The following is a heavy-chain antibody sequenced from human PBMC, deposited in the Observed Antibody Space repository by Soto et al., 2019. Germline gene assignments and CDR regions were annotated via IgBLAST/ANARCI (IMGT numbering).Heavy chain of an antibody. CDR1: GFTFSDYY. CDR2: ISSSGSTI. J-gene: IGHJ3*02. CDR3: AREQLVGDCAFDI. V-gene: IGHV3-11*01. Sequence: GGSLRLSCAASGFTFSDYYMSWIRQAPGKGLEWVSYISSSGSTIYYADSVKGRFTISRDNAKNSLYLQMNSLRAEDTAVYYCAREQLVGDCAFDIWGQGTMVTVSS. D-gene: IGHD6-6*01.